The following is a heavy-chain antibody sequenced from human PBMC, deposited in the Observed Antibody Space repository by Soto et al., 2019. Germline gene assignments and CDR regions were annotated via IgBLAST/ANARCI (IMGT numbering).Heavy chain of an antibody. CDR3: AKTSFRYCSGGSCYGFDY. V-gene: IGHV3-23*01. CDR2: ISGSGGST. J-gene: IGHJ4*02. CDR1: GFTFSSYA. D-gene: IGHD2-15*01. Sequence: GGSLRLSCAASGFTFSSYAMSWVRQAPGKGLEWVSAISGSGGSTYYADSVKGRFTISRDNSKNTLYLQMNSLRAEDTAVYYCAKTSFRYCSGGSCYGFDYWGQGTLVTVSS.